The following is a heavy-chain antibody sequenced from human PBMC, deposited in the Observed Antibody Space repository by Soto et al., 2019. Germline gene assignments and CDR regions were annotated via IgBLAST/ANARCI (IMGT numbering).Heavy chain of an antibody. CDR1: GFTFSDYY. V-gene: IGHV3-11*01. CDR2: ISSSATTI. J-gene: IGHJ5*02. CDR3: ARRGTGRCFDP. Sequence: GGSLRLSCSASGFTFSDYYMSWIRQAPGKGLEWVSSISSSATTIYYADSVKGRFTISRDNAKNSVYLQMNNLRVEDTAVYFCARRGTGRCFDPWGQGTLVTVSS.